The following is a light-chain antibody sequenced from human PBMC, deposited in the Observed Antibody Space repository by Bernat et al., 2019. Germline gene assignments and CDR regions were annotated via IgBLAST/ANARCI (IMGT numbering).Light chain of an antibody. J-gene: IGLJ3*02. CDR1: SNSVGYQG. CDR3: SAWDSSLSAWV. Sequence: QAGLTQPPSVSKGLRQTATLTCTGNSNSVGYQGAAWLQQHQGHPPKLLSYRNNNRPSGISERFSASRSGSTASLTITGLQPEDEADYYCSAWDSSLSAWVFGGRTKLTVL. CDR2: RNN. V-gene: IGLV10-54*04.